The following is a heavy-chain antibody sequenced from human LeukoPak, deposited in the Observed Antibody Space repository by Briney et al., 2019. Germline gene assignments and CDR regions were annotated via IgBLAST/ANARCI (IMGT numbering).Heavy chain of an antibody. J-gene: IGHJ6*03. D-gene: IGHD3-22*01. CDR3: AKVIYDSSGYTYYYYMDV. CDR1: GFTFSSYE. Sequence: GGSLRLSCAASGFTFSSYEMNWVRQAPGKGLEWVSYISSSGSTIYYADSVKGRFTISRDNAKNSLYLQMNSLRAEDTAIYYCAKVIYDSSGYTYYYYMDVWGKGTTVTVSS. CDR2: ISSSGSTI. V-gene: IGHV3-48*03.